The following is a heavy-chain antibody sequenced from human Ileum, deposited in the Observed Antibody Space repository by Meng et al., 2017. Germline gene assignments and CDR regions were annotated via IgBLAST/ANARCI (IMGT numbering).Heavy chain of an antibody. V-gene: IGHV3-30*15. CDR1: GFNFHGYA. Sequence: GESLKISCAASGFNFHGYAMHWVRQAPGKGLEWVAGISFDGTETFYGGSVKGRFTISRDNSKSTLFLQMSGLRAEDTAMYYCARSGGFSSDYPWGQGTLVTVSS. CDR3: ARSGGFSSDYP. CDR2: ISFDGTET. J-gene: IGHJ5*02. D-gene: IGHD3-22*01.